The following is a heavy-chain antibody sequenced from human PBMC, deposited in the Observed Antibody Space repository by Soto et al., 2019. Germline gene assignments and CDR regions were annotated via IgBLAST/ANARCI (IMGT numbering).Heavy chain of an antibody. J-gene: IGHJ3*02. D-gene: IGHD6-19*01. Sequence: WESLKISCKASGYRFTTDWIAWVRQMPGKGLEWMGGIYPDDSDIRYSPSFRGQVTISADKSINTAFLHWGSLKASDTAMYYCALLRSSSAVLKIGGAFDIWGRRTMVTVAS. CDR2: IYPDDSDI. CDR1: GYRFTTDW. V-gene: IGHV5-51*01. CDR3: ALLRSSSAVLKIGGAFDI.